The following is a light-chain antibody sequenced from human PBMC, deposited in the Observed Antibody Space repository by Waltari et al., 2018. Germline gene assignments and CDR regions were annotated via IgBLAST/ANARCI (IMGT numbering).Light chain of an antibody. CDR3: QTGGHGTWV. CDR2: VNSDGSH. Sequence: QLVLTQSPSASASLGASVKLTCTLSSGHSTNVIAWLQKRPEKGPRFVMKVNSDGSHSKGDGMPDRVSGARSGAERYLTISSLQSEDEADYYCQTGGHGTWVFGGGTKLTVL. CDR1: SGHSTNV. J-gene: IGLJ3*02. V-gene: IGLV4-69*01.